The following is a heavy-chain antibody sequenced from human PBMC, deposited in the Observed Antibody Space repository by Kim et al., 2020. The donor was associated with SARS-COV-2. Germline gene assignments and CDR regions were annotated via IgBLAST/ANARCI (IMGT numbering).Heavy chain of an antibody. CDR3: ARATGITIFGVVVIGWFDP. CDR1: GGSISSGGYY. J-gene: IGHJ5*02. V-gene: IGHV4-31*03. D-gene: IGHD3-3*01. Sequence: SETLSLTCTVSGGSISSGGYYWSLIRQHPGKGVEWIGYIYYSGSTYYNPSLKSRVTISVDTSKNQFSLRLSSVTAADTAVYYCARATGITIFGVVVIGWFDPWGQGTLVTVSS. CDR2: IYYSGST.